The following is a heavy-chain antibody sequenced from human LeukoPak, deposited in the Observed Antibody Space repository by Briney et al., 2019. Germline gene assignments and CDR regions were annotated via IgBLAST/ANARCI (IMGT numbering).Heavy chain of an antibody. CDR3: ARPVTELTDWYFDL. D-gene: IGHD1-7*01. J-gene: IGHJ2*01. CDR1: GGSISRYY. V-gene: IGHV4-59*01. CDR2: IYYSGSI. Sequence: PSETLSLTCTVSGGSISRYYWSWIRQPPGKGLEWIGYIYYSGSIKYNPSLKSRVTISVDTSKNQFSLKLSSVTAADTAVYYYARPVTELTDWYFDLWGRGTLVTVSS.